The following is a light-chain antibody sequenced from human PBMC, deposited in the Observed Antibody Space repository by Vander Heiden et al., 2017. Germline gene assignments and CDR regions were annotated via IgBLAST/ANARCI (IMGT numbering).Light chain of an antibody. CDR3: SAYTSSHTLV. CDR2: DVS. CDR1: SSYVGGYNY. Sequence: QSALPQPPSVPRSPGQSITISCTGTSSYVGGYNYVSWYQPRPGKAPELMIYDVSTRPSGVSNRVSGSKSGNTASLTISGLQAEDEADYYCSAYTSSHTLVFGGGTKLTVL. J-gene: IGLJ3*02. V-gene: IGLV2-14*03.